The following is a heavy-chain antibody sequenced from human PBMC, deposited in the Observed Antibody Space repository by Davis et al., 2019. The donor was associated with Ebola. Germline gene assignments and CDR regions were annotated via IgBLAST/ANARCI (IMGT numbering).Heavy chain of an antibody. D-gene: IGHD2-2*01. J-gene: IGHJ5*02. CDR1: GFTFSSYG. CDR2: IWYDGSNK. V-gene: IGHV3-33*01. CDR3: ARERQYQLLSSWFDP. Sequence: GGSLRLSCAASGFTFSSYGMHWVRQAPGKGLEWVAVIWYDGSNKYYEDSVKGRFTISRDNSKNTLYLQMNSLRAEDTAVYYCARERQYQLLSSWFDPWGQGTLVTVSS.